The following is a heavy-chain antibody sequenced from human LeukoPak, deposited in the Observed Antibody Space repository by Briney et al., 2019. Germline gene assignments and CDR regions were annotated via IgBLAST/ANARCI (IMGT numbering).Heavy chain of an antibody. CDR2: IYHSGST. Sequence: PSQTLSLTCAVSDGSISSGGYSWSWIRQPPGKGLEWIGYIYHSGSTYYNPSLKSRVTISVDRSKNQFSLKLSSVTAADTAVYYCARGNSRYYYYGMDVWGKGTTVTVSS. CDR3: ARGNSRYYYYGMDV. V-gene: IGHV4-30-2*01. J-gene: IGHJ6*04. CDR1: DGSISSGGYS. D-gene: IGHD1-7*01.